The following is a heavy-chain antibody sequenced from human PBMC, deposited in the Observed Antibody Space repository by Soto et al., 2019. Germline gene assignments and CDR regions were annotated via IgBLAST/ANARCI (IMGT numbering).Heavy chain of an antibody. J-gene: IGHJ4*02. CDR1: GFSLTTSGAA. V-gene: IGHV2-5*02. CDR3: AHRPVVVGAYYFDY. D-gene: IGHD2-21*01. Sequence: QITLKESGPTLVKPTQTLTLTCMFSGFSLTTSGAAVAWIRQSPGKALEWLALIYWDDDKIYNPSLKSRLSITPYTSKNQVVLTMTNMDPVDTGAYYCAHRPVVVGAYYFDYLGQGTLVTVSS. CDR2: IYWDDDK.